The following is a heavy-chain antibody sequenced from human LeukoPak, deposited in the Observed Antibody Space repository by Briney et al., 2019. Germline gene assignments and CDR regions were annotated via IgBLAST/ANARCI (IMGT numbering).Heavy chain of an antibody. CDR1: GGSFSGYY. Sequence: SETLSLTCAVYGGSFSGYYWSWIRQPPGKGLEWIGEINHSGSTNYNPSLKSRVTISVDTSKNQFSLKLGSVTAADTAVYYCARDNYFGSTAYTDSWGQGTLVTVSS. D-gene: IGHD3-22*01. V-gene: IGHV4-34*01. CDR2: INHSGST. CDR3: ARDNYFGSTAYTDS. J-gene: IGHJ4*02.